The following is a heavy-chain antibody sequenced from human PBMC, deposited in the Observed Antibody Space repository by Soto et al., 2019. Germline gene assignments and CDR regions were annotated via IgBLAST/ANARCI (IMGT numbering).Heavy chain of an antibody. D-gene: IGHD3-22*01. Sequence: VQLVQSGAEVKKPGASVKVSCKASGYTFTSYGISWVRQAPGQGLEWMGWISAYNGNTNYAQKLQGRVTMTTDTSTSTAYMELRSLRSDDTAVYDCARDSRYYYDSSGHDYWGQGTLVTVSS. CDR2: ISAYNGNT. CDR1: GYTFTSYG. CDR3: ARDSRYYYDSSGHDY. J-gene: IGHJ4*02. V-gene: IGHV1-18*01.